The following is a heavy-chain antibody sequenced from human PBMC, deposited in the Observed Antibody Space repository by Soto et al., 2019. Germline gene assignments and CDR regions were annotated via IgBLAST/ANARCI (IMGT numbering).Heavy chain of an antibody. CDR2: IYHSGST. Sequence: QLQLQESGSGLVKPSQTLSLTCAVSGGSISSGGYSWSWIRQPPGKGLEWIGYIYHSGSTYYNPSLKSRVTISVDRSKNQFSLKLSSVTAADTAVYYCARGNGIAAAPSYWYFDLWGRGTLVTVSS. D-gene: IGHD6-13*01. V-gene: IGHV4-30-2*01. CDR1: GGSISSGGYS. CDR3: ARGNGIAAAPSYWYFDL. J-gene: IGHJ2*01.